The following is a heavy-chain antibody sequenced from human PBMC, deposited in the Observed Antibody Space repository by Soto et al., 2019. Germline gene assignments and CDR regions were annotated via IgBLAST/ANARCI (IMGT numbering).Heavy chain of an antibody. J-gene: IGHJ3*02. CDR1: GFTFSSYG. D-gene: IGHD1-7*01. Sequence: QVQLVESGGGVVQSGRSLRLSCAASGFTFSSYGMHWVRQAPGKGLGWVAVISYDGSNTYYADSVKGRFTISRDNSKNTLYLEMNSLRPEDTAVYYCAKTVPGNYSFHDDAFDIWGQGTMVTVSS. CDR3: AKTVPGNYSFHDDAFDI. CDR2: ISYDGSNT. V-gene: IGHV3-30*18.